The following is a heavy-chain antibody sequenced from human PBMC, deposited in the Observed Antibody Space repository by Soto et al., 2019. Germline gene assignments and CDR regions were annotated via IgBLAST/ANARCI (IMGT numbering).Heavy chain of an antibody. J-gene: IGHJ5*02. D-gene: IGHD1-26*01. CDR1: GVIFDNFG. CDR3: AKNQGVELVPLATVDWFDP. V-gene: IGHV3-23*01. CDR2: ISGSGFKK. Sequence: GGALGLSCAASGVIFDNFGMSWVRQAPGKGLEWISSISGSGFKKYYADSVKGRFTISRDNSKSTVYLELNNLSAEDTAVYHCAKNQGVELVPLATVDWFDPWGQGSVVPVSS.